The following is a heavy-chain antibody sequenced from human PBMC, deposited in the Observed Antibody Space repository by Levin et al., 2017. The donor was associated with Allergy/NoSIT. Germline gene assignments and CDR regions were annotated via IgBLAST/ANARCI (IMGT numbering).Heavy chain of an antibody. V-gene: IGHV1-18*01. J-gene: IGHJ6*02. CDR1: GYTFTSYG. CDR2: ISAYNGNT. CDR3: ARWGYGDYAITRGHYGMDV. D-gene: IGHD4-17*01. Sequence: GESLKISCKASGYTFTSYGISWVRQAPGQGLEWMGWISAYNGNTNYAQKLQGRVTMTTDTSTSTAYMELRSLRSDDTAVYYCARWGYGDYAITRGHYGMDVWGQGTTVTVSS.